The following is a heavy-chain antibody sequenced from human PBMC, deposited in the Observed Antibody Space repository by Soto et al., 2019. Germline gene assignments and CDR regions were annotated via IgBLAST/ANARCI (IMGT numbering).Heavy chain of an antibody. Sequence: GGSLRLSCAASGFTFSSYAMSWVRQAPGKGLEWVSAISGSGGSTYYADSVKGRFTISRDNSKNTLYLQMNSLRAEDTAVYYCAKAFETYYDYVWGSYYRRSGPADYWGQGTLVTVSS. CDR1: GFTFSSYA. D-gene: IGHD3-16*01. CDR2: ISGSGGST. V-gene: IGHV3-23*01. CDR3: AKAFETYYDYVWGSYYRRSGPADY. J-gene: IGHJ4*02.